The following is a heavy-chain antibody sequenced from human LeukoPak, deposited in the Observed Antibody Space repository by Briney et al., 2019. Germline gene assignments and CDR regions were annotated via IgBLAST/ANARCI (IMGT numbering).Heavy chain of an antibody. D-gene: IGHD3-22*01. Sequence: PSQTLSLTCTVSGGSISSGSYYWSWTRQPAGKGLEWIGRIYTSGSTNYNPSLKSRVTISVNTSKKQFSLKLSSVTAADTAVYYCARVADYYDSSGYYDYWGQGTLVTVSS. V-gene: IGHV4-61*02. CDR1: GGSISSGSYY. CDR3: ARVADYYDSSGYYDY. CDR2: IYTSGST. J-gene: IGHJ4*02.